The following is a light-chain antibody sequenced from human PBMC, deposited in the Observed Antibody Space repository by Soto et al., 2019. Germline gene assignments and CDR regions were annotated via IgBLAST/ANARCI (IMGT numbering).Light chain of an antibody. Sequence: QSVLTQPPSVSGAPGQRVTLSCTGSSSNIGAGYDVHWYQQLPGTAPKLLIFGNFNRPSGVPDRFSGSKSDTSASLAITGLQAGDEANYYCQSYDSSLSHVVFGGGTKLTVL. CDR1: SSNIGAGYD. J-gene: IGLJ2*01. V-gene: IGLV1-40*01. CDR3: QSYDSSLSHVV. CDR2: GNF.